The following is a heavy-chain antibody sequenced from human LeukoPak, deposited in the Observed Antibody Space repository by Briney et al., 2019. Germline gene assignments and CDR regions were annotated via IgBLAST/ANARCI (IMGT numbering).Heavy chain of an antibody. Sequence: GSSVKVSCTASGYTFTIYYMHWVRQAPGQGLGWMGIINPSGGSTSYAQKFQGRVTMTRDTSTSTVYMELSSLRSEDTAVYYCARKLDGGNSDWYFDLWGRGTLVTVSS. J-gene: IGHJ2*01. CDR1: GYTFTIYY. CDR2: INPSGGST. D-gene: IGHD4-23*01. V-gene: IGHV1-46*01. CDR3: ARKLDGGNSDWYFDL.